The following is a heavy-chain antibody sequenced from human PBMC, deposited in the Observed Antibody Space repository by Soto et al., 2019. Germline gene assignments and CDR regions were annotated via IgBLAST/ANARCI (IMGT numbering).Heavy chain of an antibody. CDR1: GFTFSSSS. Sequence: GASLKVSCKASGFTFSSSSVQWVRQARGQRLEWIGWIVVGSGDTNYAQKFQERVTITRDMSTTTAYMDLSSLRSEGTAVYYCAAGRILYGMGVWGQGTTVTVSS. CDR2: IVVGSGDT. J-gene: IGHJ6*02. V-gene: IGHV1-58*01. D-gene: IGHD3-3*02. CDR3: AAGRILYGMGV.